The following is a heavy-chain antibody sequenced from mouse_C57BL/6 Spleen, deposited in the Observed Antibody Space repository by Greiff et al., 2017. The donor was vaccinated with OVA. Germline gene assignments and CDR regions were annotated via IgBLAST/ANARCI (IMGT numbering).Heavy chain of an antibody. CDR3: ARETTVVARGAMDY. CDR1: GFTFSSYG. V-gene: IGHV5-6*01. CDR2: IRSGGSYT. Sequence: EVKLMESGGDLVKPGGSLKLSCAASGFTFSSYGMSWVRQTPDKRLEWVATIRSGGSYTYYPDSVKGRFTISRDNAKNTLYLQMSSLKSEDTAMYYCARETTVVARGAMDYWGQGTSVTVSS. D-gene: IGHD1-1*01. J-gene: IGHJ4*01.